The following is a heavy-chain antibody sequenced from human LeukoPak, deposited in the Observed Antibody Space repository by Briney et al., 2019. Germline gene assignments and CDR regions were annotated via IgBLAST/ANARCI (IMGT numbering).Heavy chain of an antibody. J-gene: IGHJ3*02. V-gene: IGHV3-11*01. CDR3: ARGRGITMIVVVRFAFDI. CDR2: ISRSGSTI. CDR1: GFTFSDYY. Sequence: GGSLRLSCAASGFTFSDYYMSWVRQAPGKGLEWVSDISRSGSTIYYADSVKGRFTIPRDNTKNSLYLQMNSLRAEDTAVYYCARGRGITMIVVVRFAFDIWGQGTMVTVSS. D-gene: IGHD3-22*01.